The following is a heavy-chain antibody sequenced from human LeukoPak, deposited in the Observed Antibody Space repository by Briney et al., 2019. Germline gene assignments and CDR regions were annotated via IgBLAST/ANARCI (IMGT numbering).Heavy chain of an antibody. CDR1: GYTFTTYY. CDR2: ISPSGGST. CDR3: ARDMSNRWYFDF. D-gene: IGHD2-15*01. Sequence: ASVKVSCKASGYTFTTYYIHWVRQAPGQGLEWMGKISPSGGSTTYAQKFQDRVTLTRDTSTTTVYMELSSLTSEDTAVYYCARDMSNRWYFDFWGQGLLVTVSS. J-gene: IGHJ4*02. V-gene: IGHV1-46*01.